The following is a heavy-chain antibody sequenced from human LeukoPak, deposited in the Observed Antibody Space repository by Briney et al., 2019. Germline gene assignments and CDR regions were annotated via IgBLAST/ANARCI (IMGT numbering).Heavy chain of an antibody. CDR2: ISNDGGGT. D-gene: IGHD3-22*01. CDR1: GFIFNNYG. Sequence: GGSLRLSCAASGFIFNNYGLIWVRQAPGKGLEWVSAISNDGGGTQYADFVEGRLTISRDNSKNTLFLQMSSLRAEDTALYYCAKGSSGYFADLWGQGTLVTDSS. V-gene: IGHV3-23*01. J-gene: IGHJ5*02. CDR3: AKGSSGYFADL.